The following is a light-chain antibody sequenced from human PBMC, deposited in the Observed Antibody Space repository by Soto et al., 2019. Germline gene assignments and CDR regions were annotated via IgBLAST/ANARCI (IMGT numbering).Light chain of an antibody. CDR3: QQQGRSWIT. CDR1: QTVSTY. Sequence: IVFTQSPTTLSLSPGERATLSCRARQTVSTYLSWYQHKPGQAPRLLIYGASTRATGIPARFSGSGSGTDFTLTISRLEPEDFAVYYCQQQGRSWITFGQGTRLEN. V-gene: IGKV3-11*01. J-gene: IGKJ5*01. CDR2: GAS.